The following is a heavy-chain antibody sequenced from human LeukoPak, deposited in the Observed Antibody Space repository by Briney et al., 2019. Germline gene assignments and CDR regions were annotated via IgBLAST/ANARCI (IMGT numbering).Heavy chain of an antibody. CDR2: ISVSGIT. V-gene: IGHV3-23*01. D-gene: IGHD3-22*01. J-gene: IGHJ4*02. CDR3: AKRGVVIRVILVGFHKEAYYFDS. CDR1: GLTFSGNS. Sequence: GGSVRLSCVASGLTFSGNSMSWVRQPPGMGLEWVSGISVSGITVYADSVKGRLTISRDNSKNTLYLQMNNLRAEDTAVYFCAKRGVVIRVILVGFHKEAYYFDSWGQGALVTVSS.